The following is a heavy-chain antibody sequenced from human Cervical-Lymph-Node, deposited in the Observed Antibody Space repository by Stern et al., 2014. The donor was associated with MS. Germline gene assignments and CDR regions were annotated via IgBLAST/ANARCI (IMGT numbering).Heavy chain of an antibody. CDR1: GGSISSGGYS. Sequence: QLQLQESGSGLVQPSQTLSLTCAVSGGSISSGGYSWSWIRQPPGKGLEWIGYIYHSGSTYYNPSLQSRVTISVDRSKNQFSLKLSSVTAADTAVYYCARSSTVTPNAFDIWGQGTMVTVSS. CDR3: ARSSTVTPNAFDI. CDR2: IYHSGST. D-gene: IGHD4-17*01. J-gene: IGHJ3*02. V-gene: IGHV4-30-2*01.